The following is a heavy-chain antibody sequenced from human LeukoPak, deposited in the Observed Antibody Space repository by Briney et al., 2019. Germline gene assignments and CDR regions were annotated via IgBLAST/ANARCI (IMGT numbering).Heavy chain of an antibody. D-gene: IGHD6-13*01. CDR2: ISYDTTNK. Sequence: PGGSLRLSCAASGFTFSAYGMNWVRQAPGKGLEWVAVISYDTTNKYYRDSVKGRFTISRDNSKNTLYLQMNSLRVEDTAVYYCARDQDVAAAGTWGSIDYWGQGTLVTVSS. J-gene: IGHJ4*02. V-gene: IGHV3-30*03. CDR1: GFTFSAYG. CDR3: ARDQDVAAAGTWGSIDY.